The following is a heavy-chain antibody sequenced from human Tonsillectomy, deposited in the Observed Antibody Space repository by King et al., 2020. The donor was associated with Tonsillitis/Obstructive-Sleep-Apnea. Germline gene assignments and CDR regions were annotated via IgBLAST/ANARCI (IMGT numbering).Heavy chain of an antibody. V-gene: IGHV1-46*01. D-gene: IGHD3-16*01. CDR2: INPSGGST. CDR1: GYTFTSYY. CDR3: ARCGGGKTPLDY. Sequence: QLVQSGAEVKKPGASVKVSCKASGYTFTSYYMHWVRQAPGQGLEWMGIINPSGGSTSYAQKFQGRVTMTRDTSTSTVYMELSSLRSGDTAVYYCARCGGGKTPLDYWGQGTLVTVSS. J-gene: IGHJ4*02.